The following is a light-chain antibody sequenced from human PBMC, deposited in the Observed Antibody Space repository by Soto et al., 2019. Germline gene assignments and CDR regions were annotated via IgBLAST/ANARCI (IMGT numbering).Light chain of an antibody. V-gene: IGKV3-15*01. Sequence: DIVMTQSPATLSVSPGERATLSCRASQRVSSNLAWYQQKPGQAPRLLIYGASTRATGIPARFSGSGSGTEFTLTICSLQSEDFAVYYCQHYNSWPPWTFGQGTKVEIK. CDR3: QHYNSWPPWT. CDR2: GAS. CDR1: QRVSSN. J-gene: IGKJ1*01.